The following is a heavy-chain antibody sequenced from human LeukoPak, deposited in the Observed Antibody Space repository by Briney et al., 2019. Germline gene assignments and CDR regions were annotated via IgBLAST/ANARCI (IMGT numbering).Heavy chain of an antibody. Sequence: GGSLRLSCAASGFTFSSYEMNWVRQTPGKGLEWVSYISSSGSTIYYADSVKGRFTISRDDAKNSLYLQMNSLKAEDTAVYYCVTEVSGSFPTWGQGTLVTVSS. J-gene: IGHJ4*02. CDR3: VTEVSGSFPT. CDR2: ISSSGSTI. CDR1: GFTFSSYE. D-gene: IGHD1-26*01. V-gene: IGHV3-48*03.